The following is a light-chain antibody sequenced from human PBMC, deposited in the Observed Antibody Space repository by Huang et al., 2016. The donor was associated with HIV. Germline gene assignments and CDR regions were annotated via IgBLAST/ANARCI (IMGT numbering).Light chain of an antibody. V-gene: IGKV3D-20*01. CDR3: QQYGDSPWT. CDR1: QSVSSNY. CDR2: DAS. J-gene: IGKJ1*01. Sequence: EIVLTQSPATLSLSPGERATLSCGASQSVSSNYLAWYQQKPGLAPRLLIYDASSRAPGTPDRFSGSESGTDFTLTITRLEPEDFAVHYCQQYGDSPWTFGQGTKVEIK.